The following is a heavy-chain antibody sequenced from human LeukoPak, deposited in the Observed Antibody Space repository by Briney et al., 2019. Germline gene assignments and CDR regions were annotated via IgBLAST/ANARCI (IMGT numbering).Heavy chain of an antibody. V-gene: IGHV1-2*02. Sequence: ASVKVSCKASGYTFTGYYMHWVRQAPGQGLEWMGWINPKSDDTKYAQQFHGRVTMTRDTSISSAYMELSRLTSDDTAVYYCARDLGLVGAFFDYWGQGTLVTVSS. D-gene: IGHD1-26*01. CDR3: ARDLGLVGAFFDY. J-gene: IGHJ4*02. CDR1: GYTFTGYY. CDR2: INPKSDDT.